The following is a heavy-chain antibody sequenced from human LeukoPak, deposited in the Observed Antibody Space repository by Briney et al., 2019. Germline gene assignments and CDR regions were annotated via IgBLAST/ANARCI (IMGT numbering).Heavy chain of an antibody. D-gene: IGHD3-22*01. CDR3: ARHPTNYYDSSGYPPDY. CDR1: GGSISSSSYY. CDR2: IYYSGST. V-gene: IGHV4-39*01. Sequence: SETLSLTCTVSGGSISSSSYYWGWIRQPPGKGLEWIGSIYYSGSTYYNPSLKSRVTISVDTSKNQFSLKLSSVTAADTAVYYYARHPTNYYDSSGYPPDYWGQGTLVTVSS. J-gene: IGHJ4*02.